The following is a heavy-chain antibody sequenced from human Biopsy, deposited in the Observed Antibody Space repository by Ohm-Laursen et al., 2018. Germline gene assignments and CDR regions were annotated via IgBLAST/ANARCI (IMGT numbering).Heavy chain of an antibody. V-gene: IGHV1-2*02. J-gene: IGHJ4*02. CDR3: ARRTWDN. CDR1: VYTFIDYY. Sequence: ASVKVSCKASVYTFIDYYIHWVRQAPGQGLEWMGWINPNSGGTKYAQKFQGRVTMAGDTSINTVHMELRNLRSDDTAVYYCARRTWDNWGLGTLITVSS. CDR2: INPNSGGT.